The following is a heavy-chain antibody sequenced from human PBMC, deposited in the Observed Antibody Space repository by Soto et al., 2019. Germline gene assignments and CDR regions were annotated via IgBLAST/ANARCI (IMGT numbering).Heavy chain of an antibody. CDR2: IYYSGST. CDR1: GGSISSGGYY. D-gene: IGHD3-22*01. Sequence: SETLSLTCTVSGGSISSGGYYWSWIRQHPGKGLEWIGYIYYSGSTYYNPSLKSRVAISVDTSKNQFSLKLTSVTAADTAVYYCARVASSGYYDFDYWGQGTLVTVSS. CDR3: ARVASSGYYDFDY. J-gene: IGHJ4*02. V-gene: IGHV4-31*03.